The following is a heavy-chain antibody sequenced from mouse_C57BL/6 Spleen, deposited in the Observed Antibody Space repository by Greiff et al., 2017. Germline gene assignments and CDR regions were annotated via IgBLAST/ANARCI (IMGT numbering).Heavy chain of an antibody. CDR3: ARSGGSFDY. Sequence: QVQLQQPGAELVKPGASVKLSCKASGYTFTSYWMHWVKQRPGQGLEWIGMIHPNSGSTNYNEKFKDKATLTVDKSSSTAYMQLSSLTSEDSAVYYCARSGGSFDYWGQGTTLTVSS. D-gene: IGHD1-1*02. V-gene: IGHV1-64*01. CDR1: GYTFTSYW. CDR2: IHPNSGST. J-gene: IGHJ2*01.